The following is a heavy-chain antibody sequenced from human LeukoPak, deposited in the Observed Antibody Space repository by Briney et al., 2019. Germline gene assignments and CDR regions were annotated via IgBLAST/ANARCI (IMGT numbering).Heavy chain of an antibody. CDR3: AKPGPQYYSDY. Sequence: GGSLRLSCAASGFTFSSYGMHWVRQAPGKGLEWVAVISYDGSNKYYADSVKGRFTISRDNSKNTLYLQMNSLRAEDTAVYYCAKPGPQYYSDYWGQGTLVTVSS. D-gene: IGHD4-11*01. CDR1: GFTFSSYG. CDR2: ISYDGSNK. J-gene: IGHJ4*02. V-gene: IGHV3-30*18.